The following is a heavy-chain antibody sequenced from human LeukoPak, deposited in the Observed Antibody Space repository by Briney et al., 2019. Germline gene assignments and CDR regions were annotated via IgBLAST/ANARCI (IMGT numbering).Heavy chain of an antibody. Sequence: GGSLRLSCAASGFTFSSYWMSWVRQAPGKGLEWVANMNGDGSAKYYVDSLKGRFTISRDNAKNSLYLQMNSLRAEDTAVYYCARSLAVAGYYYYYYMDVWGKGTTVTVSS. CDR1: GFTFSSYW. CDR3: ARSLAVAGYYYYYYMDV. CDR2: MNGDGSAK. J-gene: IGHJ6*03. V-gene: IGHV3-7*01. D-gene: IGHD6-19*01.